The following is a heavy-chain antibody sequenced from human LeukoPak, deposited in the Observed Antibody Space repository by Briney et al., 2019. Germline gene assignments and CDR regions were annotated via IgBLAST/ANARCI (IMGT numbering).Heavy chain of an antibody. CDR1: GFTFNNYI. Sequence: GGSLRLSCEVSGFTFNNYIMHWVRQAPGKGLEWVALISFDERHKYYADSVKGRFTISRDNSKDTLYLQMNSLRAEDTAVYYCAKVEYTSSWYGVGSLDYWGQGTLVTVSS. CDR3: AKVEYTSSWYGVGSLDY. D-gene: IGHD6-13*01. J-gene: IGHJ4*02. V-gene: IGHV3-30*04. CDR2: ISFDERHK.